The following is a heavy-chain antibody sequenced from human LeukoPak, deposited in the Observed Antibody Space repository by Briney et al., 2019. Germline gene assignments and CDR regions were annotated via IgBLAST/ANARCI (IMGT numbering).Heavy chain of an antibody. CDR2: INHSGST. J-gene: IGHJ3*02. Sequence: PSETLSLTCAVYGGSFSGYYWSWIRQPPGKGLEWIGEINHSGSTNYNSSLKSRVTISVDTSKNQFSLKLSSVTAADTAGYYCARETEDCSSTSCYDAFDIWGQGTMVTVSS. CDR3: ARETEDCSSTSCYDAFDI. D-gene: IGHD2-2*01. CDR1: GGSFSGYY. V-gene: IGHV4-34*01.